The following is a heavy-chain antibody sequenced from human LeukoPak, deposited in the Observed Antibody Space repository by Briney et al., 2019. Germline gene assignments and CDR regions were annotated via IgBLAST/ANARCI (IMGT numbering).Heavy chain of an antibody. Sequence: SETLSLTCTVSGGSISSYYWSWIRQPPGKGLEWIGHLYYGGNTNYNPSLKSRVTISADASKNQLSLKLTSMTAADTAVYYCARADSNGWFGLGYWGQGILVPVSS. CDR1: GGSISSYY. V-gene: IGHV4-59*01. D-gene: IGHD6-19*01. CDR2: LYYGGNT. CDR3: ARADSNGWFGLGY. J-gene: IGHJ4*02.